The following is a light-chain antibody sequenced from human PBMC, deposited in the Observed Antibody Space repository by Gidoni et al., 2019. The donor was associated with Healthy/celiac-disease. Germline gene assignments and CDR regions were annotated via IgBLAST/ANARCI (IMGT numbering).Light chain of an antibody. CDR1: QSVSSSY. CDR2: GAS. V-gene: IGKV3-20*01. Sequence: EIVLTQSPGTLSLSPGERATLSCRASQSVSSSYLAWYQQTPGQAPRLLIYGASSRATGIPDRVSGSGSGTDFTLTISRLEPEDFAVYYCQQYGSSPTWTFGQGTKVEIK. J-gene: IGKJ1*01. CDR3: QQYGSSPTWT.